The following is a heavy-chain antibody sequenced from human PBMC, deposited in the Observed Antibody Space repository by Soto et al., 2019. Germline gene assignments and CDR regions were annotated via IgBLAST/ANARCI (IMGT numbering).Heavy chain of an antibody. Sequence: GSLRLSCAASGFTFSSYAMHWVRQAPGKGLEWVAVISYDGSNKYYADSVKGRFTISRDNSKNTLYLQMNSLRAEDTVVYYCARGYYHSYSSGSPFAYWGQGTLVTVSS. D-gene: IGHD6-19*01. CDR3: ARGYYHSYSSGSPFAY. V-gene: IGHV3-30-3*01. CDR1: GFTFSSYA. CDR2: ISYDGSNK. J-gene: IGHJ4*02.